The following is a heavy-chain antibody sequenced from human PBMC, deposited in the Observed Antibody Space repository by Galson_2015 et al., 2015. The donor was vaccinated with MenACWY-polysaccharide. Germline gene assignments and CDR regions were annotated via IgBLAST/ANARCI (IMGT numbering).Heavy chain of an antibody. V-gene: IGHV3-30*02. CDR1: GFTFSSYG. Sequence: SLRLSCAASGFTFSSYGMHWVRQAPGKGLEWVAFIRYDGSNKYYADSVKGRFTISRDNSKNTLYLQMNSLRAEDTAVYYCAKGLDWNYGAFDIWGQGTMVTVSS. J-gene: IGHJ3*02. CDR3: AKGLDWNYGAFDI. CDR2: IRYDGSNK. D-gene: IGHD1-7*01.